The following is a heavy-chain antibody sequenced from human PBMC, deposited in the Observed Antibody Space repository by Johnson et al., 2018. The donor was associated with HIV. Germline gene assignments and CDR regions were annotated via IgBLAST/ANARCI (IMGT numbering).Heavy chain of an antibody. V-gene: IGHV3-23*04. D-gene: IGHD3-22*01. CDR3: AKIRITMIVVVEGVDAFDI. Sequence: MQLVESGGRLVQPGGSLRLSCAASGFSFSSYGMNWVRQAPGKGLEWLSGISGSGGSTYSADSVKGRFTISRDNSKNTLYLQMNSLRAEDTAVYYCAKIRITMIVVVEGVDAFDIWGQGTMVTVSS. CDR2: ISGSGGST. J-gene: IGHJ3*02. CDR1: GFSFSSYG.